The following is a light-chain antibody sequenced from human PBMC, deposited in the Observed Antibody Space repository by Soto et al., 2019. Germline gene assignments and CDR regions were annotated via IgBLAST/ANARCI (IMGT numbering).Light chain of an antibody. CDR2: AVT. V-gene: IGLV2-14*01. CDR1: SSDVGGYDQ. Sequence: QSALTQPASVSGSPGQSIAISCTGTSSDVGGYDQVPWYQQHPGKAPKLMIYAVTTRPSGVSNRFSGSKSGNTASLTISGLQAEDEADYYCSSYTGSGTFFGGGTKVTVL. J-gene: IGLJ2*01. CDR3: SSYTGSGTF.